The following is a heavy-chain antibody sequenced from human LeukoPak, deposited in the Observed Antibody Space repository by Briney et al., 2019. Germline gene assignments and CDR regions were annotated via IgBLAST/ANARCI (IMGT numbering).Heavy chain of an antibody. CDR1: GFTFSAYA. V-gene: IGHV3-23*05. CDR3: VRGYSFGPYGMDV. J-gene: IGHJ6*02. Sequence: GGSLRLSCEASGFTFSAYAMTWVRQAPGQGLEWVSSIGSDNKPHYSESVKGRFAISRDNSKSMLFLQLNSLRAEDTAVYFCVRGYSFGPYGMDVWGQGTTVTVSS. CDR2: IGSDNKP. D-gene: IGHD2-15*01.